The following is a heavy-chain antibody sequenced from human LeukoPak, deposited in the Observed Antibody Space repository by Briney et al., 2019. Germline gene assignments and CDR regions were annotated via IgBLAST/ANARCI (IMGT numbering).Heavy chain of an antibody. CDR2: IRYDGSNK. D-gene: IGHD2-2*01. J-gene: IGHJ4*02. Sequence: GGSLRLSCAASGFTFSSYGMHWVRQAPGKGLEWVAFIRYDGSNKYYADSVKGRFTISRDNSKNTLYLQMNSLRAEDTAVYYCAKDHSLYCSSSSCSFGYWGQGTLVTVSS. CDR3: AKDHSLYCSSSSCSFGY. V-gene: IGHV3-30*02. CDR1: GFTFSSYG.